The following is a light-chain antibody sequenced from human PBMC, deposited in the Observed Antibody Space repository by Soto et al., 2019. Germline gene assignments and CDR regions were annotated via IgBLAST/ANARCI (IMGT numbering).Light chain of an antibody. Sequence: DIQMTQSPSSLSASVGDRVTITCRASQGISSWLAWYQQKPEKAPKVLIYTASSLQSGVPSRFSGSGSGTDFTLTISSLQPEDFATYYCLQDHNYPRTFGQGTKVEIK. V-gene: IGKV1D-16*01. CDR2: TAS. CDR1: QGISSW. J-gene: IGKJ1*01. CDR3: LQDHNYPRT.